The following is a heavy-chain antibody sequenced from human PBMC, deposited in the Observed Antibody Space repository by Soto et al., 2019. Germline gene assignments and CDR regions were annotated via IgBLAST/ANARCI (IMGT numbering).Heavy chain of an antibody. CDR3: AKNGQPPYYYGMDV. J-gene: IGHJ6*02. CDR2: VSGYNGDT. D-gene: IGHD2-8*01. Sequence: ASVKVSCKASGYTFSRYVISWVRQAPGQGLEWMGWVSGYNGDTKYAQKVQGRVTMTIDTSTYTAYMELRSLTSDDTAKYYCAKNGQPPYYYGMDVWGQGTTVTVSS. CDR1: GYTFSRYV. V-gene: IGHV1-18*01.